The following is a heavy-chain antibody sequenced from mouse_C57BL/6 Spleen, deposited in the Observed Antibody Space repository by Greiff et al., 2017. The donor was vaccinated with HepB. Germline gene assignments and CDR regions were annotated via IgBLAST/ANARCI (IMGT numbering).Heavy chain of an antibody. D-gene: IGHD1-1*01. CDR2: ISGGGGNT. J-gene: IGHJ4*01. CDR3: ARHRILRYGRGMDY. Sequence: EVQVVESGGGLVKPGGSLKLSCAASGFTFSSYTMSWVRQTPEKRLEWVATISGGGGNTYYPDSVKGRFTISRDNAKNTLYLQMSSLRSEDTALYYCARHRILRYGRGMDYWGQGTSVTVSS. CDR1: GFTFSSYT. V-gene: IGHV5-9*01.